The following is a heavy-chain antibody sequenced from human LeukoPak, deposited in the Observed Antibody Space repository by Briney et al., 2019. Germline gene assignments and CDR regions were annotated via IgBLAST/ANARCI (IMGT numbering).Heavy chain of an antibody. CDR3: VGYSTFDY. D-gene: IGHD2/OR15-2a*01. J-gene: IGHJ4*02. CDR2: ITSSGSTI. V-gene: IGHV3-48*02. CDR1: GFTFSSYS. Sequence: GGSLRLSCAASGFTFSSYSMNWVRQAPGKGLEWVSYITSSGSTIYYADSVKGRFTISRDNAKNSLYLQMNSLRDEDTAVYYCVGYSTFDYWGQGTLVTVSS.